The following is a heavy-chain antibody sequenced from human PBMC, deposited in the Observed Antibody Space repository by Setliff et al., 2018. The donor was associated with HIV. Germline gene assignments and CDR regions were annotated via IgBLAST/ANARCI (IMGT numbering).Heavy chain of an antibody. D-gene: IGHD3-10*01. V-gene: IGHV1-2*06. CDR2: INPNSGGT. CDR1: GYTFTGYY. Sequence: GASVKVSCKASGYTFTGYYMHWVRQAPGQGLEWMGRINPNSGGTNYAQKFQGRVTMTRDTSISTAYMELSSLTSEDTAVYYCARGKGVGGVVITGGLDVWGKGTTVTVSS. J-gene: IGHJ6*04. CDR3: ARGKGVGGVVITGGLDV.